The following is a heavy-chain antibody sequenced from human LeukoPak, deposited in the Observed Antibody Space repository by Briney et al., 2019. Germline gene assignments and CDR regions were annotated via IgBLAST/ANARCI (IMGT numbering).Heavy chain of an antibody. J-gene: IGHJ4*02. D-gene: IGHD2-2*01. CDR2: INQDGSEK. Sequence: GGSLRLSCAASGFTFRSYSMSWVRQAPGKGLEWVATINQDGSEKYSVDSVKGRFTISRDNAKNSLYLQMNSLRAEDTAVYYCARVEKYCSSTSCYARGDFDYWGQGTLVTVSS. V-gene: IGHV3-7*01. CDR3: ARVEKYCSSTSCYARGDFDY. CDR1: GFTFRSYS.